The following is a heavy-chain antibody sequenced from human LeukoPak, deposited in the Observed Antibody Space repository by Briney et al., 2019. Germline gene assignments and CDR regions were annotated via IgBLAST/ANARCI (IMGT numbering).Heavy chain of an antibody. Sequence: EASVKVSCKASGYTFTSYGISWVRQAPGQGLEWMGWISDYNGNTNYAQKFQGRVTMTTDTSTSTAYMELRSLRSDDTAVYYCARDGEGATDFDYWGQGTLVTVSS. CDR2: ISDYNGNT. CDR3: ARDGEGATDFDY. J-gene: IGHJ4*02. CDR1: GYTFTSYG. D-gene: IGHD1-26*01. V-gene: IGHV1-18*01.